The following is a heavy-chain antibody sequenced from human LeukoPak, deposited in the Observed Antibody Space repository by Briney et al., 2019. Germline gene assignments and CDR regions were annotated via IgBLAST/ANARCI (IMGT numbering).Heavy chain of an antibody. CDR2: ISYDGSNK. Sequence: GGSLRLSCAASGFTVSSNYMSWVRQAPGKGLEWVAVISYDGSNKYYADSVKGRFTISRDNSKNTLYLQMNSLRAEDTAVYYCAKDGGLVLGAFDIWGQGTMVTVSS. D-gene: IGHD6-19*01. J-gene: IGHJ3*02. CDR3: AKDGGLVLGAFDI. V-gene: IGHV3-30*18. CDR1: GFTVSSNY.